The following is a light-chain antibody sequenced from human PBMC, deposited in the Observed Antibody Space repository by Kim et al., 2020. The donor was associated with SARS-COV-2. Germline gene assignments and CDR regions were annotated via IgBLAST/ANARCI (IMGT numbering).Light chain of an antibody. CDR1: QSIYTW. J-gene: IGKJ4*01. CDR3: QQYNSYSVLT. CDR2: DAS. V-gene: IGKV1-5*01. Sequence: AVGDRVTITCRASQSIYTWLAWYQQKPGKAPKHLIYDASNLESGVPSRFSGSGSGTEFTLTISSLHPDDLATYYCQQYNSYSVLTFGGGTKVDIK.